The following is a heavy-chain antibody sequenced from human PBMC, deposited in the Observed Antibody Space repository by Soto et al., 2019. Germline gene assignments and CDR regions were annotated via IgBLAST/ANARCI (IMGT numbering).Heavy chain of an antibody. V-gene: IGHV1-2*04. D-gene: IGHD7-27*01. CDR2: INPNSGGT. Sequence: ASVKVSCKASGYTFTGYYMHWVRQAPGQGLEWMGWINPNSGGTNYAQKFQGWVTMTRDTSISTAYMELSRLRSDDTAVYYCARGKAGDGDAFDIWGQGTMVTVSS. CDR1: GYTFTGYY. J-gene: IGHJ3*02. CDR3: ARGKAGDGDAFDI.